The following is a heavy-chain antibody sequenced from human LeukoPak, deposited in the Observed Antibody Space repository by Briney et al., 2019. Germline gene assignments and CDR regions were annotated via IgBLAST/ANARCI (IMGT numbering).Heavy chain of an antibody. V-gene: IGHV3-66*01. D-gene: IGHD5-12*01. CDR1: GFTVSDYY. CDR3: AKTDVVATKGIDY. Sequence: GGSLRLSCAASGFTVSDYYMSWVRQAPGKGLEWVSVIYSGDGTRYADSVKGRFTISRDNSKNTLYLQMNSLRAEDTAVYYCAKTDVVATKGIDYWGQGTLVTVSS. CDR2: IYSGDGT. J-gene: IGHJ4*02.